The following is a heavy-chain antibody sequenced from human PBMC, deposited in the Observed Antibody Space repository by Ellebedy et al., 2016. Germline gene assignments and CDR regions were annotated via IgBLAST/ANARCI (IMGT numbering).Heavy chain of an antibody. CDR2: INHSGST. D-gene: IGHD6-19*01. CDR1: GGSFSFYY. J-gene: IGHJ4*02. CDR3: ARHVGGSSRFDY. V-gene: IGHV4-34*01. Sequence: SETLSLXCAVYGGSFSFYYWTWIRQPPGKGLEWIGEINHSGSTNYNPSLKSRVTMLVDTSKNQVSLDLSSVTAADTAMYYCARHVGGSSRFDYWGQGTLVTVSS.